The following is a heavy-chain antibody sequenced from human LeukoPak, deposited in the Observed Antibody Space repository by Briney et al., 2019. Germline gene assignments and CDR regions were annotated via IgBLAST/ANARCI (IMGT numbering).Heavy chain of an antibody. CDR1: GFTFSSYA. D-gene: IGHD6-6*01. V-gene: IGHV3-23*01. J-gene: IGHJ6*03. Sequence: GGSLRLSCAASGFTFSSYAMSWVRQARGKALEWVSAISGSGGSTYYADSVKGRFTISRDNSKNTLYLQMNSLRAEDTAVYYCAKGGELVRGYYYYMDVWGKGTTVIVS. CDR3: AKGGELVRGYYYYMDV. CDR2: ISGSGGST.